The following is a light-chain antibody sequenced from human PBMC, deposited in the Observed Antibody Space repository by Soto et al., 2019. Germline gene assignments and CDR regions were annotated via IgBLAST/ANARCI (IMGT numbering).Light chain of an antibody. J-gene: IGLJ2*01. CDR2: RNN. CDR3: AEWDASLNGPV. CDR1: SSNIGNNY. V-gene: IGLV1-47*01. Sequence: QLVLTQPPSASGTPGQRVTISCSGSSSNIGNNYVYWYQHLPGTSPKLLIYRNNQRPSGVPDRFSGSKSGTSASLAISGLRSDDESDYYCAEWDASLNGPVFGGGTKLTVL.